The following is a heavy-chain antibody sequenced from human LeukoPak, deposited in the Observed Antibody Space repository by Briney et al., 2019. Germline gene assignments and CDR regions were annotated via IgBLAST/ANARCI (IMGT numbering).Heavy chain of an antibody. D-gene: IGHD1-26*01. CDR2: MSGSGGMT. CDR1: GFTFDDYA. V-gene: IGHV3-23*01. J-gene: IGHJ6*02. CDR3: AKDVRVGGGGMDV. Sequence: GGSLRLSCAASGFTFDDYAMHWVRQAPGKGLEWVSAMSGSGGMTYYADSVRGRFTISRDKSKNTVSLQTNSLRGEDTAVYYCAKDVRVGGGGMDVWGQGTPVTVSS.